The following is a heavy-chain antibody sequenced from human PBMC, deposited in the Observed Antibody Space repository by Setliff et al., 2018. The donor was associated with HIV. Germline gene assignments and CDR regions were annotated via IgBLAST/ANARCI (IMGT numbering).Heavy chain of an antibody. D-gene: IGHD3-3*01. CDR1: GFTVSTYY. CDR2: IYSGGST. V-gene: IGHV3-66*02. CDR3: ARVRLYNTALDY. J-gene: IGHJ4*02. Sequence: GGSLRLSCAASGFTVSTYYMSWVRQAPGKGLEWVSTIYSGGSTYHAVSVKGRFTLPRDTSKNTLFLQMNSLRPEDAAVYYCARVRLYNTALDYWGQGTLVTVS.